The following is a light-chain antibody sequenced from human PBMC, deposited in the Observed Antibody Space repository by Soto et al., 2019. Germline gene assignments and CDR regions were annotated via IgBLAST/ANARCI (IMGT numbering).Light chain of an antibody. CDR1: SGHSSYA. CDR2: LDSDGSH. Sequence: QLLLTQSPSASASLGASVKLTCTLSSGHSSYAIAWHQQQPEKGPRYLMKLDSDGSHTTGDAIPDRFSGSSSGAERYLTISSLQSEDEADYYCQTWGTGIHVVFGGGTKLTVL. V-gene: IGLV4-69*01. J-gene: IGLJ2*01. CDR3: QTWGTGIHVV.